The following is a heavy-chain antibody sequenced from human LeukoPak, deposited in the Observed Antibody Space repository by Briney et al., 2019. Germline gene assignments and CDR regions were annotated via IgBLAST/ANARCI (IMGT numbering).Heavy chain of an antibody. J-gene: IGHJ5*02. D-gene: IGHD4-11*01. Sequence: ASVKVSCKASGCTFTSYYMHWVRQAPGQGLEWMGITNPSGGSTSYAQKFQGRVTMTRDTSTSTVYMELSSLRSEDTAVYYCARNVNSNYELVVDWFDPWGQGTLVTVSS. CDR1: GCTFTSYY. V-gene: IGHV1-46*01. CDR3: ARNVNSNYELVVDWFDP. CDR2: TNPSGGST.